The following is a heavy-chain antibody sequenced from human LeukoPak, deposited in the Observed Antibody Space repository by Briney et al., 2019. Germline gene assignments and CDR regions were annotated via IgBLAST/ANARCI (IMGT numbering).Heavy chain of an antibody. Sequence: SETLSLTCTASGGSISSSRYYWGWIRQPPGKGLEWIVSNYDSESSYYNPALKSRVTISVNAYKYQFFLMLSPVAAAPPAFYFCAGIMTTVAEAGEWGQGTLVTVSS. J-gene: IGHJ4*02. CDR2: NYDSESS. CDR3: AGIMTTVAEAGE. V-gene: IGHV4-39*01. CDR1: GGSISSSRYY. D-gene: IGHD4-23*01.